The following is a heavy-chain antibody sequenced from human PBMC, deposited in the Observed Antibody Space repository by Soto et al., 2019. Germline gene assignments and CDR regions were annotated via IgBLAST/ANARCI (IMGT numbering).Heavy chain of an antibody. CDR3: ATGFLGLCTGGNSPLDS. Sequence: PGGSLRLSCAASGFTFSRQAMHWVRQAPGRGLEWLAVIWYHGVDKYYADSVKGRLTISRDNSKNTVYLQMNSLRGEDTAVYYCATGFLGLCTGGNSPLDSWGQGSLVTVSS. D-gene: IGHD2-8*02. V-gene: IGHV3-33*01. CDR1: GFTFSRQA. J-gene: IGHJ4*02. CDR2: IWYHGVDK.